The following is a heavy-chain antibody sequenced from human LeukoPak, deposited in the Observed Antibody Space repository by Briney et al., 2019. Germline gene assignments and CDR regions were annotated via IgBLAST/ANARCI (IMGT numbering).Heavy chain of an antibody. D-gene: IGHD2-15*01. CDR3: ARYVEAATGFDY. J-gene: IGHJ4*02. CDR2: ISDTSSST. V-gene: IGHV3-11*06. CDR1: GFRFSEYY. Sequence: SGGSLRLSCAASGFRFSEYYMTWIRQAPGKGLEWVADISDTSSSTNYADSVRGRFTISRDNAKNSLYLQMNSLRAEDTAVYYCARYVEAATGFDYWGQGTLVTVSS.